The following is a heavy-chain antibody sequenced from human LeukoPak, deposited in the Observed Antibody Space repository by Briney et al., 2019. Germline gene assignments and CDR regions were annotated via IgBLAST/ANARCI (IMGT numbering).Heavy chain of an antibody. CDR3: AKDLARLRYFDWLLLDY. Sequence: GGSLRLSCAASGLTFSSYGMHWVRQAPGKGLEWVAVISYDGSNKYYADSVKGRFTISRDNSKDTLYLQMNSLRAEDTAVYYCAKDLARLRYFDWLLLDYWGQGTLVTVSS. CDR1: GLTFSSYG. V-gene: IGHV3-30*18. D-gene: IGHD3-9*01. CDR2: ISYDGSNK. J-gene: IGHJ4*02.